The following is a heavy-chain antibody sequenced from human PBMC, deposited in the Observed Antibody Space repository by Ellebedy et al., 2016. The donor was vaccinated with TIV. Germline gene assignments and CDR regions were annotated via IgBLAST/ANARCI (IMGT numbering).Heavy chain of an antibody. V-gene: IGHV1-8*01. J-gene: IGHJ4*02. CDR1: VYTFTSYD. CDR3: ARRMDEEGMPAFDY. D-gene: IGHD2-2*01. Sequence: AASVKVSCQASVYTFTSYDINWVRPATAQGLEWMGWMNPNSGNTGYVQKFQGSVTMTRNTSISTAYMELSSLRSEDTAVYYCARRMDEEGMPAFDYWGQGTLVTVSS. CDR2: MNPNSGNT.